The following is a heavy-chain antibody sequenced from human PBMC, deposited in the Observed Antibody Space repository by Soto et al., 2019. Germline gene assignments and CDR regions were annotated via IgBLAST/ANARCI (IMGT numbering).Heavy chain of an antibody. V-gene: IGHV4-39*01. CDR1: VDSISSSTNY. Sequence: SETLSLTCTVSVDSISSSTNYWGWIRQPPGGPLEWIGSVNSNENTYYNPSLRSRVTISVDTSKNQISLKVYSVTAADTAVYHCARQTDCTVITHCHFDFWGLGTLVTVSS. CDR3: ARQTDCTVITHCHFDF. D-gene: IGHD2-21*01. J-gene: IGHJ4*02. CDR2: VNSNENT.